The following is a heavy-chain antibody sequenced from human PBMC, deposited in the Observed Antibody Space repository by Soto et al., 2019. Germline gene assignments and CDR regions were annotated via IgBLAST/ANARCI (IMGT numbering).Heavy chain of an antibody. CDR2: IYYSGST. Sequence: PSATLSLTCTVSGGSISSSSYYWGWIRQPPGKGLEWIGSIYYSGSTNYNPSLKSRVTISVDTSKNQFSLKLSSVTAADTAVYYCARGGSGSSSWYYYYYYGMDVWGQGTTVTVSS. D-gene: IGHD6-13*01. J-gene: IGHJ6*02. CDR3: ARGGSGSSSWYYYYYYGMDV. CDR1: GGSISSSSYY. V-gene: IGHV4-39*07.